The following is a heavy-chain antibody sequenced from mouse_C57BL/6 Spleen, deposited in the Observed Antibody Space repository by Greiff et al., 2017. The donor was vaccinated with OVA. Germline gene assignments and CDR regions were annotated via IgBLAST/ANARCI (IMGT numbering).Heavy chain of an antibody. Sequence: EVQLQQSGPELVKPGASVKIPCKASGYTFTDYNMDWVKQSHGKSLEWIGDINPNNGGTIYNQKFKGKATLTVDKSSSTAYMELRSLTSEDTAVYYCARSQAQATSTWFAYWGQGTLVTVSA. D-gene: IGHD3-2*02. CDR1: GYTFTDYN. CDR3: ARSQAQATSTWFAY. CDR2: INPNNGGT. V-gene: IGHV1-18*01. J-gene: IGHJ3*01.